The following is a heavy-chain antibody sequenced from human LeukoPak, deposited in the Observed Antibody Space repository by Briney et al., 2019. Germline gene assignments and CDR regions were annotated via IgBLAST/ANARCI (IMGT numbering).Heavy chain of an antibody. CDR1: GGSISSGDYY. V-gene: IGHV4-31*03. J-gene: IGHJ5*02. CDR2: IYYSGST. CDR3: ARSSSWYYNWFDP. Sequence: SETLSLTCTVSGGSISSGDYYWSWIRQHPGKGLEWIGYIYYSGSTYYNPSLKSRVTISVDTSKNQFSLKLSSVTAADTAVYYCARSSSWYYNWFDPWGQGTLVTVSS. D-gene: IGHD6-13*01.